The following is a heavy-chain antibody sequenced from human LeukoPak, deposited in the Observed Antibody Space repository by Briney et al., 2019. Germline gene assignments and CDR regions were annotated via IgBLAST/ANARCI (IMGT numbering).Heavy chain of an antibody. CDR1: GGSISSYNW. D-gene: IGHD3-22*01. Sequence: PSGTLSLTCVVSGGSISSYNWWSWVRQPPGKGLEWIGEINHSGSTNYNPSLKSRVTISVDTSKNQFSLKLSSVTAADTAVYYCARPYYDSSGYYPPVAFDIWGQGTMVTVSS. J-gene: IGHJ3*02. CDR2: INHSGST. V-gene: IGHV4-4*02. CDR3: ARPYYDSSGYYPPVAFDI.